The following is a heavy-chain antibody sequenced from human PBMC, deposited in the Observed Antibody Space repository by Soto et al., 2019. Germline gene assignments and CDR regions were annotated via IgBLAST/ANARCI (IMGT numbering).Heavy chain of an antibody. Sequence: SETLSLTCTVSGGSVVTSTYYWGWIRQPPGKGLEWIGAVTYSGRTYHNPPLKSRVTMSVDTSKNQFSLRLNSVTAADTAVYYCASYNSGWDYFDNWGQGTPVTVSS. CDR3: ASYNSGWDYFDN. CDR2: VTYSGRT. V-gene: IGHV4-39*01. CDR1: GGSVVTSTYY. D-gene: IGHD6-19*01. J-gene: IGHJ4*02.